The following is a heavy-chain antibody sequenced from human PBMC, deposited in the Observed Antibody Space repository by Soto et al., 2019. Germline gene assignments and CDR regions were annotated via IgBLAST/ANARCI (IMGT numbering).Heavy chain of an antibody. V-gene: IGHV5-10-1*01. J-gene: IGHJ6*02. CDR3: ARHKNLLRGGGYYDFWSGPYYYYGMDV. CDR2: IDPSDSYT. D-gene: IGHD3-3*01. Sequence: PGEALKISCKGSGYSFTSYWISWVRQMPGKGLEWMGRIDPSDSYTNYSPSFQGHVTISADKSISTAYLQWSSLKASDTAMYYCARHKNLLRGGGYYDFWSGPYYYYGMDVRGQGTTVTVSS. CDR1: GYSFTSYW.